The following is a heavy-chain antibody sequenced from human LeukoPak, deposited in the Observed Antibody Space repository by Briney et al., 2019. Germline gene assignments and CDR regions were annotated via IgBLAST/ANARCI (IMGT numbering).Heavy chain of an antibody. V-gene: IGHV3-23*01. D-gene: IGHD3-22*01. CDR2: ISGSGGST. Sequence: GGSLRLSCAASGFTFSSYAMSWVRQAPGKGLEWVSAISGSGGSTYYADSVKGRFTISRDNSKNTLYLQMNSLRAEDTAVYYCAKAPSRYYDSSGYYYYYMDAWGKGTTVTVSS. CDR3: AKAPSRYYDSSGYYYYYMDA. CDR1: GFTFSSYA. J-gene: IGHJ6*03.